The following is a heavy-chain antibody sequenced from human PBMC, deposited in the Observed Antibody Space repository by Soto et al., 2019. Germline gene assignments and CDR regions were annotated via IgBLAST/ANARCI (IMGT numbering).Heavy chain of an antibody. CDR3: ARKFYDILTGREAFDI. J-gene: IGHJ3*02. CDR2: IYYSGST. Sequence: SQPLSLTCPVAGGSISSYYGSWIRQPPGKGLEWIGYIYYSGSTNYNPSLKSRVTISVDTSKNQFSLKLSSVTAADTAVYYCARKFYDILTGREAFDIWGQGTMVTVSS. D-gene: IGHD3-9*01. V-gene: IGHV4-59*08. CDR1: GGSISSYY.